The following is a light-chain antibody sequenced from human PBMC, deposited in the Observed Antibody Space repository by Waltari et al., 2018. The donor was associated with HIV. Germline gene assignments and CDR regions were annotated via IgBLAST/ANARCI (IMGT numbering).Light chain of an antibody. CDR3: QQHFTTPWT. CDR1: QNIKKY. CDR2: ATS. V-gene: IGKV1-39*01. Sequence: SSLSASVGDRVTITCRASQNIKKYSNWYQQKPGEAPKLLIYATSSLQSGVPSRFSGSGSGTDFTLTISSLQSEDIATYFCQQHFTTPWTFGQGTKV. J-gene: IGKJ1*01.